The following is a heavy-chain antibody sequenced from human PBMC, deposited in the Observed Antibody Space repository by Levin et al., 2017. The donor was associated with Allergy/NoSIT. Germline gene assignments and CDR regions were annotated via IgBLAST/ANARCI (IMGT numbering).Heavy chain of an antibody. J-gene: IGHJ4*02. V-gene: IGHV3-48*01. CDR1: GFTFSDYG. CDR2: ISSSRKTI. D-gene: IGHD6-6*01. Sequence: GGSLRLSCAASGFTFSDYGMDWVRQAPGKGLEWVSYISSSRKTINYSDSVKGRFTISRDNAKNSLFLQMNSLRVEDTAVYYCARGGAARPDYWGRGTLVTVSS. CDR3: ARGGAARPDY.